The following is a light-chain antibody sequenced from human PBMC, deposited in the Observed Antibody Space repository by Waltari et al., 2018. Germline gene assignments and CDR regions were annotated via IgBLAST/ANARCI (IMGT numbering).Light chain of an antibody. J-gene: IGKJ1*01. Sequence: SVLYSSNNKNYLAWYQQKPGQPPKLLIYWASTRESGVPDRFRGSGSGTDFTLTISSLQAEDVAVYYCQQYYSTPPTFGQGTKVEIK. V-gene: IGKV4-1*01. CDR1: SVLYSSNNKNY. CDR3: QQYYSTPPT. CDR2: WAS.